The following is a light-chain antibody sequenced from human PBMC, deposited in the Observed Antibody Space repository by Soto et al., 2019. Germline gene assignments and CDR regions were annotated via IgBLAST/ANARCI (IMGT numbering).Light chain of an antibody. J-gene: IGKJ5*01. CDR2: DAS. CDR3: QQYGGSPIT. CDR1: QSVSSY. Sequence: EIVLTQSPATLSLSPGARATLSCRASQSVSSYLAWYQQKPGQAPRLLIYDASNRATGIPVRFSGSGSGTDFTLTISRLEPEDFAVYYCQQYGGSPITFGQGTRLEIK. V-gene: IGKV3-20*01.